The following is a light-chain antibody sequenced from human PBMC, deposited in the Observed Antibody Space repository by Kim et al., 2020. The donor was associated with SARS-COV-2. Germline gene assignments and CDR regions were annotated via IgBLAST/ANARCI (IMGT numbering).Light chain of an antibody. Sequence: VSPGQTASITCSGDKLGDKFACWYQQKPGQSPVLVIYQDSERPSGIPERFSGSNAGNTATLTISGTQAMDEADYYCQAWDSSTGVFGGGTQLTVL. J-gene: IGLJ2*01. CDR1: KLGDKF. V-gene: IGLV3-1*01. CDR3: QAWDSSTGV. CDR2: QDS.